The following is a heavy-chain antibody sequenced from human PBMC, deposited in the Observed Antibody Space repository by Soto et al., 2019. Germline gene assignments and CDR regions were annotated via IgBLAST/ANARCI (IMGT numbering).Heavy chain of an antibody. CDR1: GFTFRSYW. D-gene: IGHD4-17*01. Sequence: EVQLVESGGGLVQPGGSLRLSCAASGFTFRSYWMSWVRQAPGKGLEWVANMNQDGSEKYFVGSVKGRFTITRDNAKSSLYLRMNSLRAEDTAVYYCAREKSYGDSFDYWGQGTLVTVSS. CDR3: AREKSYGDSFDY. CDR2: MNQDGSEK. V-gene: IGHV3-7*01. J-gene: IGHJ4*02.